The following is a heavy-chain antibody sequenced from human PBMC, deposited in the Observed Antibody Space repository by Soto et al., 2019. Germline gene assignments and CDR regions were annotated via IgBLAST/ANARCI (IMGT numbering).Heavy chain of an antibody. CDR3: ARDWGAPGRGSALGYCYHFGMDV. CDR2: IKEDGSEA. CDR1: GFTFSTYW. V-gene: IGHV3-7*05. D-gene: IGHD3-16*01. J-gene: IGHJ6*02. Sequence: EVQLVESGGGLVQPGGSLRLSCAASGFTFSTYWMNWVRQAPGKGLEWVANIKEDGSEAYYVDSVKGRFTISRDNAKNSLYLDMNSLRGEDTSVYYWARDWGAPGRGSALGYCYHFGMDVWGQGTTVTVPS.